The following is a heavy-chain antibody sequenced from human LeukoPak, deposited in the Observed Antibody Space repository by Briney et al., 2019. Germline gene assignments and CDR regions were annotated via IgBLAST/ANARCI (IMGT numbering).Heavy chain of an antibody. V-gene: IGHV1-2*06. CDR1: GYTFTVYY. D-gene: IGHD3-10*01. Sequence: ASVKVSCKASGYTFTVYYMHWVRQAPGQGLEWMGRINPNSGGTNYVQKFQGRVTMTRDTSISTAYMELSRLRSDDTAVYYCARDPHYYGSGSQFPTQDYWGQGTLVTVSS. CDR2: INPNSGGT. CDR3: ARDPHYYGSGSQFPTQDY. J-gene: IGHJ4*02.